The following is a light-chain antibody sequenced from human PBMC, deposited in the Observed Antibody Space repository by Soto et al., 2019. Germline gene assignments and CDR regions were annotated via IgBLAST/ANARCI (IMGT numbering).Light chain of an antibody. J-gene: IGKJ2*01. CDR2: DAS. CDR3: QQYGGSPYT. V-gene: IGKV3-20*01. Sequence: EIVLTQSPGTLSLSPGERATLSCRASQSVSSSYLAWYQKKPGQAPRLLIYDASGRATGIPDRFSGSGSGTDFTLPISRLEPEDFAVYYCQQYGGSPYTFGQGTNLEIK. CDR1: QSVSSSY.